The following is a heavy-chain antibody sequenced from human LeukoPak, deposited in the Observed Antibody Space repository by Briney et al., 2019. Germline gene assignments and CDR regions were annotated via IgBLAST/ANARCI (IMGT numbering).Heavy chain of an antibody. CDR1: GFTFSSYG. Sequence: PGGSLRLSCAASGFTFSSYGMHWVRQTPGKGLEWVSYISSSGSTIYYADSVKGRFTISRDNSNNTVYLEMNSLRPEDTAVYYCAKDLYYDYRLEYWGQGTLVTVSS. CDR3: AKDLYYDYRLEY. CDR2: ISSSGSTI. J-gene: IGHJ4*02. D-gene: IGHD3-3*01. V-gene: IGHV3-48*04.